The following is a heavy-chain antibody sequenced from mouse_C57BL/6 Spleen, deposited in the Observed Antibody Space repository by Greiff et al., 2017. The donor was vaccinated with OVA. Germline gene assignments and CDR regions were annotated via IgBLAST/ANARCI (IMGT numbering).Heavy chain of an antibody. CDR2: ISYDGSN. CDR3: ARGSKLDY. J-gene: IGHJ2*01. Sequence: EVKLMESGPGLVKPSQSLSLTCSVTGYSITSGYYWNWIRQFPGNKLEWMGYISYDGSNNYNPSLKNRISITRDTSKNQFFLKLNSVTTEDTATYYCARGSKLDYWGQGTTLTVSS. D-gene: IGHD1-1*01. V-gene: IGHV3-6*01. CDR1: GYSITSGYY.